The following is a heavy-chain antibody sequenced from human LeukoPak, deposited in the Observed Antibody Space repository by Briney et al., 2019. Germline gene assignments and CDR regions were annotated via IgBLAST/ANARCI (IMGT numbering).Heavy chain of an antibody. Sequence: SETLSLTCTVSGGSVSSGSYYWSWIRQPPGKGLEWIGYVYYTGRTHGNPSLRSRVTILVDTSKNQFSLKLSSVTAADTAVYYCARVPTMEFDYWGQGTLVTVSS. J-gene: IGHJ4*02. CDR2: VYYTGRT. D-gene: IGHD5-12*01. CDR1: GGSVSSGSYY. CDR3: ARVPTMEFDY. V-gene: IGHV4-61*01.